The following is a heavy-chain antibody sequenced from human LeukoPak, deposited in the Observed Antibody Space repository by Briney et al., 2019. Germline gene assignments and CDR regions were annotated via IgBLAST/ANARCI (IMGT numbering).Heavy chain of an antibody. CDR1: ASIXTSNXX. CDR3: ARHPGLRWKPYYYVDV. Sequence: ASIXTSNXXXGWVRQAPGKGXXXVGSXYYIGSTHNNPSLKSRVTISVDKSNNHFFLKVDSVTAADTAVYYCARHPGLRWKPYYYVDVWGKGTTVTVSS. D-gene: IGHD4-23*01. V-gene: IGHV4-39*01. J-gene: IGHJ6*03. CDR2: XYYIGST.